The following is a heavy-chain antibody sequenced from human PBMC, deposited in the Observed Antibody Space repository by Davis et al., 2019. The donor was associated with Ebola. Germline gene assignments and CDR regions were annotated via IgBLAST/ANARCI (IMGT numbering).Heavy chain of an antibody. CDR3: AAIFLRFLEWSPGDY. D-gene: IGHD3-3*01. CDR1: GFTFTSSA. CDR2: IVVGSGNT. V-gene: IGHV1-58*02. J-gene: IGHJ4*02. Sequence: SVKVYCKASGFTFTSSAMQWVRQARGQRLEWIGWIVVGSGNTNYAQKFQERVTITRDMSTSTAYMELSSLRSEDTAVYYCAAIFLRFLEWSPGDYWGQGTLVTVSS.